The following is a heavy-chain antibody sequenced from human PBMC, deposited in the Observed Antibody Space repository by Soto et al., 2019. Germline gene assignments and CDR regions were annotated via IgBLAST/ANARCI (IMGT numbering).Heavy chain of an antibody. CDR1: GFTFSSYS. J-gene: IGHJ1*01. CDR3: ARVGSRDYDSSGYEYFQH. V-gene: IGHV3-21*01. CDR2: ISSSSSYI. D-gene: IGHD3-22*01. Sequence: EVQLVESGGGLVKPGGSLRLSCAASGFTFSSYSMNWVRQAPGKGLEWVSSISSSSSYIYYADSVKGRFTISRDNAKNSLYLQMTSLRDEETAVYYCARVGSRDYDSSGYEYFQHWGQGTLVTVSS.